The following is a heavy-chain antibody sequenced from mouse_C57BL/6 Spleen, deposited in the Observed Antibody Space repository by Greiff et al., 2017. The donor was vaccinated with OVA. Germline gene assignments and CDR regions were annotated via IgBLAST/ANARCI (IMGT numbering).Heavy chain of an antibody. CDR3: ARYYDYDEDYFDY. J-gene: IGHJ2*01. Sequence: QVQLQQPGAELVRPGTSVKLSCKASGYTFTSYWMHWVKQRPGQGLEWIGVIDPSDSYTNYNQKFKGKATLTVDTSSSTAYMQLSSLTSEDSAVYYCARYYDYDEDYFDYWGQGTTLTVSS. V-gene: IGHV1-59*01. CDR2: IDPSDSYT. CDR1: GYTFTSYW. D-gene: IGHD2-4*01.